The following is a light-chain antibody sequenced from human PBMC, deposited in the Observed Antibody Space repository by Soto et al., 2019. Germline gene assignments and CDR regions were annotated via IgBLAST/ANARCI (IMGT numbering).Light chain of an antibody. CDR1: SSDVGGYNY. CDR3: SSYTSSSFYV. J-gene: IGLJ1*01. CDR2: DVS. Sequence: LTQPASVSGSPGQSITISCTGTSSDVGGYNYVSWYQQHPGKAPKLMIYDVSNRPSGVSNRFSGSKSGNTASLTISGLQAEDEADYYCSSYTSSSFYVFGTGTKVTVL. V-gene: IGLV2-14*01.